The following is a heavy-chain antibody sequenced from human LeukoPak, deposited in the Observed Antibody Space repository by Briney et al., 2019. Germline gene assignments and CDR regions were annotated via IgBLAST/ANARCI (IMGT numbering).Heavy chain of an antibody. V-gene: IGHV4-59*05. CDR1: GGSISGYY. J-gene: IGHJ4*02. D-gene: IGHD3-10*01. Sequence: PSETLSLTCTVSGGSISGYYWNWIRQPPGKGLEWIGSIYYSGSTYYNPSLKSRVTISVDTSKHQFSLKLSSVTAADTAVYYCARRDYYGSGSIDYWGQGTLVTVSS. CDR2: IYYSGST. CDR3: ARRDYYGSGSIDY.